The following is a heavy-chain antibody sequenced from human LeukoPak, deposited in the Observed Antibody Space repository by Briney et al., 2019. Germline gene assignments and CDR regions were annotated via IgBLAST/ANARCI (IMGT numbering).Heavy chain of an antibody. D-gene: IGHD3-10*01. CDR1: GGSINSHY. Sequence: MPSETLSLTCSVFGGSINSHYWSWIRQPPGKRLEWIGYIFNTGNTNYNPSLASRVTMSVDTSRAQFFLRLSPVTAADTAIYYCASRPADTTWYGVFDYWSQGTLVTVSS. CDR2: IFNTGNT. CDR3: ASRPADTTWYGVFDY. V-gene: IGHV4-59*11. J-gene: IGHJ4*02.